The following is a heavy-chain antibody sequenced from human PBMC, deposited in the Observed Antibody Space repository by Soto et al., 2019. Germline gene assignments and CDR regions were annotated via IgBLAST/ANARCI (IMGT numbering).Heavy chain of an antibody. J-gene: IGHJ4*02. V-gene: IGHV3-74*01. Sequence: EVQLVESGGGLVQPGGSLRLSCVASGFTLSSYWMHWIRQAPGKGLVWVSHINNDGSNTNYADYVQGRFTISRDNAKNTLDLQMSSLRAEDTAVYYCARDVSLVFHSWGQETLVTVSS. D-gene: IGHD2-8*02. CDR3: ARDVSLVFHS. CDR2: INNDGSNT. CDR1: GFTLSSYW.